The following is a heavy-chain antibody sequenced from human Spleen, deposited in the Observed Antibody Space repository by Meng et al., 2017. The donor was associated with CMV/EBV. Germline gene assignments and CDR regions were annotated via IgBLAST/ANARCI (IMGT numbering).Heavy chain of an antibody. Sequence: GESLKISCAASGFTFSSYAMSWVRQAPGKGLEWVSAISGSGGSTYYADSVKGRFTISRDNSKNTLYLQMNSLRAEDTAVYYCAKGRYSSNYGMDVWGQGTTVTVSS. CDR1: GFTFSSYA. CDR3: AKGRYSSNYGMDV. V-gene: IGHV3-23*01. J-gene: IGHJ6*02. D-gene: IGHD5-18*01. CDR2: ISGSGGST.